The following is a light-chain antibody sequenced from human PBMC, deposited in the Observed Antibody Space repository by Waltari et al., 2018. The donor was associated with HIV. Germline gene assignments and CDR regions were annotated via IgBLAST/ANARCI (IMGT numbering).Light chain of an antibody. CDR2: DTS. Sequence: QAVVTQEPSLTVSPGGTVTPTCGSSTGAVTSGHYPYWFQQKPGQAPRTLIYDTSNKHSWTPARFSGSLLGDKAALTLSGAQPEDEAEYYCLLSDSGVYVVFGGGTKLTVL. J-gene: IGLJ2*01. CDR1: TGAVTSGHY. CDR3: LLSDSGVYVV. V-gene: IGLV7-46*01.